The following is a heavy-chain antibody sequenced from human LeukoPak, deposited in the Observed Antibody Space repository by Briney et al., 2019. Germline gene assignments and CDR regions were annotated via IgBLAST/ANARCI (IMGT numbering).Heavy chain of an antibody. J-gene: IGHJ4*02. CDR1: GFTFSSYS. CDR3: ARDPTSRNDGYFDY. V-gene: IGHV3-48*01. CDR2: ISSSSSTM. Sequence: GSLRLSCAASGFTFSSYSMNWVRQAPGKGLEWVSYISSSSSTMYYADSVKSRFTISRDNAKNSLYLQMNSLRAEDTAVYYCARDPTSRNDGYFDYWGQGTLVTVSS. D-gene: IGHD1-1*01.